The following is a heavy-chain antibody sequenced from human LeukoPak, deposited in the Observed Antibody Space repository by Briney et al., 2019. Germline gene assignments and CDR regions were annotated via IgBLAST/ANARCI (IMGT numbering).Heavy chain of an antibody. Sequence: PSETLSLTCAVSGGSISRSQWWNWVCQPPGKGLEWIGEIYHSGSTNYNPSLKSRVTMSVDKSKNQISLRLTSVTAADTAVYYCARVPYSSSWYMGHYYYYYMDVWGKGTTVTVSS. V-gene: IGHV4-4*02. D-gene: IGHD6-13*01. CDR1: GGSISRSQW. J-gene: IGHJ6*03. CDR2: IYHSGST. CDR3: ARVPYSSSWYMGHYYYYYMDV.